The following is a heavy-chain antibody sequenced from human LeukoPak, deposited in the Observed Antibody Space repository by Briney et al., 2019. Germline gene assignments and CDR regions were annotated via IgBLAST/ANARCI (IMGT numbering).Heavy chain of an antibody. CDR1: GFTFSSYG. V-gene: IGHV3-30*03. CDR3: ARYGNGAWLAHYSFYI. Sequence: GGSLRLSCAAAGFTFSSYGKHWVRQAPGKGLEWVAVISYDGSNKYYADSVKGRFTISRDNAKSSLYLQMNSLRAEDTAVYYCARYGNGAWLAHYSFYIWGQGTMVTVSS. CDR2: ISYDGSNK. D-gene: IGHD6-19*01. J-gene: IGHJ3*02.